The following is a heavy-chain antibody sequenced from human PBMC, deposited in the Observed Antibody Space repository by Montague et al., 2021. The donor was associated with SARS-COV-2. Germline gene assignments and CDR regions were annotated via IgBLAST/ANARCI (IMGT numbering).Heavy chain of an antibody. CDR1: GFTFSSYA. Sequence: SLRLSCAASGFTFSSYAMHWVRQAPGKGLEWLAVLSYDGSNKYYADSVKGRFTISRDNSKNTLYLQMNSLRAEDTAVYYCVGQLLFHYYGMDVWGQGATVTVSS. V-gene: IGHV3-30*04. D-gene: IGHD2-2*01. CDR3: VGQLLFHYYGMDV. J-gene: IGHJ6*02. CDR2: LSYDGSNK.